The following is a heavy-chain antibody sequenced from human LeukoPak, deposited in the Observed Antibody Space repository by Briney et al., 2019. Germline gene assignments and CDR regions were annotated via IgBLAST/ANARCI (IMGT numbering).Heavy chain of an antibody. CDR3: ARAITGKRGHDAFDI. J-gene: IGHJ3*02. CDR1: GGTFSSYA. V-gene: IGHV1-69*13. Sequence: GASVKVSCKASGGTFSSYAISWVRQAPGQGLEWMGGIIPIFGTANYAQKFQGRVTITADESTSTAYMELSSLRSEDTAVYYCARAITGKRGHDAFDIWGQGTMVTVSS. D-gene: IGHD1-20*01. CDR2: IIPIFGTA.